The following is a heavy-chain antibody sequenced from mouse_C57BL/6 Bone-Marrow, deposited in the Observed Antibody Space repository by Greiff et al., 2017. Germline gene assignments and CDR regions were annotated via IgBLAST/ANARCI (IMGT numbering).Heavy chain of an antibody. V-gene: IGHV1-81*01. D-gene: IGHD4-1*01. CDR1: GYTFTSYG. J-gene: IGHJ3*01. CDR2: IYPRSGNT. Sequence: VQLQQSGAELARPGASVTLSCKASGYTFTSYGISWVKQRTGQGLEWIGEIYPRSGNTYYNEKFKGKATLTADKSSSTAYMELRSLTSEDSAVYFCARRRTGTFAYWGQGTLVTVSA. CDR3: ARRRTGTFAY.